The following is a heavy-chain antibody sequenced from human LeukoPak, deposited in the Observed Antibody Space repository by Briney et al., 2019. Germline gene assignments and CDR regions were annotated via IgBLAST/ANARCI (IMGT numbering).Heavy chain of an antibody. V-gene: IGHV3-48*03. Sequence: GGSLRLSCAASGFTFSSYEMNWVRQAPGKGLEWVSYISSSGSTIYYADSMKGRFTISTDNAKNSLYLQMNSLRAEDTAVYYCARDRIHYDSSGDYYYYGMDVWGQGTTVTVSS. D-gene: IGHD3-22*01. CDR1: GFTFSSYE. CDR3: ARDRIHYDSSGDYYYYGMDV. J-gene: IGHJ6*02. CDR2: ISSSGSTI.